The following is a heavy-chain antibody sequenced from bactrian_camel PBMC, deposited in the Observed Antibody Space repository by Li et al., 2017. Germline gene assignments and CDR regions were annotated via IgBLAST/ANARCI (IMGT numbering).Heavy chain of an antibody. D-gene: IGHD6*01. V-gene: IGHV3S1*01. J-gene: IGHJ4*01. CDR1: GYTYNRNC. Sequence: HVQLVESGGGSVQAGGSLRLSCAASGYTYNRNCMAWFHQAPGKEREGVARIATGSGNTYYADSVKGRFTISQDNTKYTIYLQMSSLKPEDTAMYYCAAESAEFCKGLVVAAPSPVSYWGRGTQVTVS. CDR3: AAESAEFCKGLVVAAPSPVSY. CDR2: IATGSGNT.